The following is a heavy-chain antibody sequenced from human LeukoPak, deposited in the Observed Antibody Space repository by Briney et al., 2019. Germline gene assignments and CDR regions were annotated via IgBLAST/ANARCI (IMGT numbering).Heavy chain of an antibody. Sequence: PGGSLRLSCVGSGFTFKNHWMVWVRQAPGKALEWVANMKQDGSEQYYGDSVRGRFTISRDNAKNSLYLQMNSLRVADTAVYYCARDADWASDYWGKGTLVTVSS. CDR1: GFTFKNHW. CDR3: ARDADWASDY. CDR2: MKQDGSEQ. J-gene: IGHJ4*02. V-gene: IGHV3-7*01. D-gene: IGHD3/OR15-3a*01.